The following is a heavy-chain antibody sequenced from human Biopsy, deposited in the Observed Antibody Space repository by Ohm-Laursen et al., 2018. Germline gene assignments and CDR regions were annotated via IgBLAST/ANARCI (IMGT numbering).Heavy chain of an antibody. J-gene: IGHJ5*02. Sequence: SQTLSLTCSVYGDTFSGYYWSWIRQPPGKGLEWIGEINHSGSTNYNPSLKSRVTVSVDTSKNQFSLQVNSVTAADTAVYYCARTPRDSFWSGSYKRGLWFDPWGQGTLVIVSS. D-gene: IGHD3-3*01. CDR1: GDTFSGYY. V-gene: IGHV4-34*01. CDR2: INHSGST. CDR3: ARTPRDSFWSGSYKRGLWFDP.